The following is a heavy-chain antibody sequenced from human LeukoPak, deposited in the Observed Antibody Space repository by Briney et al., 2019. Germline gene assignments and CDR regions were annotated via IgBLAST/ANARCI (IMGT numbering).Heavy chain of an antibody. CDR3: ARASDPWLQLT. CDR1: GFTFSSYA. Sequence: SGGSLRLSCAASGFTFSSYAMSWVRQAPGKGLEWVSAISGSGGSTYYADSVKGRFTISRDNSKNTLYLQMNSLRAEDTAVYYCARASDPWLQLTWGQGTLVTVSS. CDR2: ISGSGGST. D-gene: IGHD5-24*01. V-gene: IGHV3-23*01. J-gene: IGHJ5*02.